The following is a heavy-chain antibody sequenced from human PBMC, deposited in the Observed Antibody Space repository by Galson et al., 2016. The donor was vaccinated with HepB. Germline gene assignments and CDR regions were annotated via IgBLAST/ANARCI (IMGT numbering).Heavy chain of an antibody. J-gene: IGHJ1*01. CDR3: ARSSGWYGYFQH. D-gene: IGHD6-19*01. CDR2: LYSAGGT. Sequence: SLRLSCAASGFTVSSNYMSWVRQAPGKGLEWVSVLYSAGGTFYADSVKGRFSISRDNSKNTVYLPLNSLRAEDTAVYYCARSSGWYGYFQHWGQGTLVTVSS. V-gene: IGHV3-53*01. CDR1: GFTVSSNY.